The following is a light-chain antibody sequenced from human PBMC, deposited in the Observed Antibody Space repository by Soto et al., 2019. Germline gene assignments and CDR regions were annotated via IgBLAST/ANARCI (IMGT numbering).Light chain of an antibody. CDR3: QQYNNWPYT. J-gene: IGKJ2*01. V-gene: IGKV3-15*01. CDR2: RAS. CDR1: QHVSSN. Sequence: EIVMTQSPATLSVSPGGSATLSCRASQHVSSNFAWYRQKPGQAPTLLIYRASTRATAIPARFSGSRSGTEFTLTISSLQSEDFAVYYCQQYNNWPYTLGQGTKVEIK.